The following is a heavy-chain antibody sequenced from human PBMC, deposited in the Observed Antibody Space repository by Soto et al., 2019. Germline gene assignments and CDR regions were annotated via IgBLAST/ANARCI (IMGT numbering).Heavy chain of an antibody. CDR1: GGSISSSSYY. J-gene: IGHJ4*02. CDR2: IYYSGST. V-gene: IGHV4-39*01. Sequence: PSETLSLTCTVSGGSISSSSYYWGWIRQPPGKGLEWIGSIYYSGSTYYNPSLKSRVTISVDTSKNQFSLKLSSVTAADTAVYYCARTFTVTEWGQGTLVTVYS. D-gene: IGHD4-4*01. CDR3: ARTFTVTE.